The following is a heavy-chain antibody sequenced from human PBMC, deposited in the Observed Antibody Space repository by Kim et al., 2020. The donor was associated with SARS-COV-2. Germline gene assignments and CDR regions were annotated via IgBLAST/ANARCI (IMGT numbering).Heavy chain of an antibody. CDR1: GGSITGYY. CDR2: IYNSGST. Sequence: SETLSLTCTVSGGSITGYYWSWIRQPPGKGLEWIGYIYNSGSTNYNPSLKSRVTISLDTSNNQFSLKLTSVTAADTAVYYCAREIMVPSSSYYFYLLDV. D-gene: IGHD3-10*01. J-gene: IGHJ6*01. V-gene: IGHV4-59*13. CDR3: AREIMVPSSSYYFYLLDV.